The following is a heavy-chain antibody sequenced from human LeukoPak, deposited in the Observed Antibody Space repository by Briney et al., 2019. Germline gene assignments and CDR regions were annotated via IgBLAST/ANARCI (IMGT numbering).Heavy chain of an antibody. CDR3: ARSLSSAVDNY. Sequence: GGSLRLSCAASGFTFTDQWMNWVRQAPGKGLEWVANMNVDGSEKYYVDSVKGRFTISRDNAKNTVYLQLDSLRADDTAIYYCARSLSSAVDNYWGQGTLVTVSS. CDR1: GFTFTDQW. D-gene: IGHD2-2*01. V-gene: IGHV3-7*01. CDR2: MNVDGSEK. J-gene: IGHJ4*02.